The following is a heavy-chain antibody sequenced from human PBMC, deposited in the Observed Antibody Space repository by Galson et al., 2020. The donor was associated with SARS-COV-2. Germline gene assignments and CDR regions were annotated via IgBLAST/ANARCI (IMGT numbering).Heavy chain of an antibody. V-gene: IGHV4-34*01. CDR2: INDSRNT. CDR1: GGSFSGYY. D-gene: IGHD6-19*01. CDR3: ARGFKIAVAGNYYYAMDV. Sequence: SETLSLTCGVYGGSFSGYYWTWIRQPPGKGLEWIIEINDSRNTKYNPSFEGRVTISVDTSKNQFSLKMNSVTAADMAVYYCARGFKIAVAGNYYYAMDVWGQGTTVTVSS. J-gene: IGHJ6*02.